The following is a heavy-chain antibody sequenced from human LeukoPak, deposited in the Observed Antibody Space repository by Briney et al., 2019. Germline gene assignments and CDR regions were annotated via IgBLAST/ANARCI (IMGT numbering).Heavy chain of an antibody. V-gene: IGHV4-34*01. CDR1: GGSFSGYY. D-gene: IGHD5-18*01. Sequence: SETLSLTCGVYGGSFSGYYWSWIRQPPGKGLEWIGEINHSGSTNYNPSLKSRVTISVDTSRSRFSLKLGSVTAADTSVYFCARVRGYSSGPFDYWGQGTLVTVSS. CDR2: INHSGST. CDR3: ARVRGYSSGPFDY. J-gene: IGHJ4*02.